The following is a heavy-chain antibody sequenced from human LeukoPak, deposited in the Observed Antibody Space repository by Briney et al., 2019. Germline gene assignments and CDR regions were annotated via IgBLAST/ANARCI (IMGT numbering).Heavy chain of an antibody. J-gene: IGHJ4*02. CDR2: MNPSSGNT. CDR3: ARAGSTRAPYYFDY. D-gene: IGHD7-27*01. Sequence: GASVKVSCKASGYTFTSYDINWVRQATGQGLEWMGWMNPSSGNTGYAQKFQGRVTMTRNTSISTAYMELSSLRSEDTAVYYCARAGSTRAPYYFDYWGQGTLVTVSS. V-gene: IGHV1-8*01. CDR1: GYTFTSYD.